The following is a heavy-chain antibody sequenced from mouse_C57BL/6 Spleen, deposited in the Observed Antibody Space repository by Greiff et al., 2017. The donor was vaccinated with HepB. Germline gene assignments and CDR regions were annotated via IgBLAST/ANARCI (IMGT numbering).Heavy chain of an antibody. CDR3: AGYSNYGFDY. J-gene: IGHJ2*01. CDR1: GYTFTSYW. D-gene: IGHD2-5*01. V-gene: IGHV1-69*01. Sequence: QVQLQQPGAELVMPGASVKLSCKASGYTFTSYWMHWVKQRPGQGLEWIGEIDPSDSYTNYNQKFKGKSTLTVDKSSSTAYMQLSSLTSEDSAVYYCAGYSNYGFDYWGQGTTLTVSS. CDR2: IDPSDSYT.